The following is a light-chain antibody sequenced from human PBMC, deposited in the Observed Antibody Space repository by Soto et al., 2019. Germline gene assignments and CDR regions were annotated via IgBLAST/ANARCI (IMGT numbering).Light chain of an antibody. Sequence: QSALTQPASVSGSPGQSITISCTGTSSDVGGYNYVSWYQHHPGKAPTLMIYEVSDRPSGVSDRFSGSESGNTASLTISGLQAEDEADYYCSSDISSSTLYVFGTGTKLTVL. CDR1: SSDVGGYNY. J-gene: IGLJ1*01. V-gene: IGLV2-14*01. CDR3: SSDISSSTLYV. CDR2: EVS.